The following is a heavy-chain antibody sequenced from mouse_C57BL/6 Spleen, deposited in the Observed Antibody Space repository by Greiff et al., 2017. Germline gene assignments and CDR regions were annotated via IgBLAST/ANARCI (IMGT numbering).Heavy chain of an antibody. J-gene: IGHJ2*01. CDR2: INPNNGGT. D-gene: IGHD1-1*01. CDR3: AREDYYGSSSFDY. V-gene: IGHV1-22*01. Sequence: VQLQQSGPELVKPGASVKMSCKASGYTFTDYNMHWVKQSHGKSLEWIGYINPNNGGTSYNQKFKGKATLTVNKSSSTAYMELRSLTSEDSAVYYCAREDYYGSSSFDYWGQGTTLTVSS. CDR1: GYTFTDYN.